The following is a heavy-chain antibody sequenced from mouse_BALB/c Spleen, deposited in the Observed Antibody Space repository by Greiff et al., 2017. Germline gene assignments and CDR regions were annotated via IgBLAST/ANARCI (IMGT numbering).Heavy chain of an antibody. CDR1: GFTFSSFG. CDR3: ARRGQLGRQVDY. D-gene: IGHD3-1*01. Sequence: EVQLVESGGGLVQPGGSRKLSCAASGFTFSSFGMHWVRQAPEKGLEWVAYISSGSSTIYYADTVKGRFTISRDNPKNTLFLQMTSLRSEDTAMYYCARRGQLGRQVDYWGQGTTLTVSS. J-gene: IGHJ2*01. V-gene: IGHV5-17*02. CDR2: ISSGSSTI.